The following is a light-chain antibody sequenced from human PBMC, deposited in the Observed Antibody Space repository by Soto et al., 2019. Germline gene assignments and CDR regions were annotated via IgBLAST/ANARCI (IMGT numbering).Light chain of an antibody. CDR1: QTISSW. CDR2: KAY. J-gene: IGKJ1*01. CDR3: QHYNSYSEA. V-gene: IGKV1-5*03. Sequence: DIKMTQSPSSRSASVGATVSITGRASQTISSWLAWYQQKPGKAPKLLIYKAYTLKSGVPSRFSGSGSGTEFTLTIRSLQPDDFATYHCQHYNSYSEAFGQWTQLDIK.